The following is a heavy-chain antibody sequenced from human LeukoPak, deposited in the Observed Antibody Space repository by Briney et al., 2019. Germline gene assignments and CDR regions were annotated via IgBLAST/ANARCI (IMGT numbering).Heavy chain of an antibody. D-gene: IGHD5-18*01. Sequence: GGSLILPCAGSGFTFSDYYMAWIRQAPGKGLQRISYMRRGSDVKTYADSVKGRFTISRDNDKNSLYLQMNSLRAEDTAVYYCVRDGYSYGFMLAFDIWGLGTRVTVSS. J-gene: IGHJ3*02. CDR2: MRRGSDVK. CDR3: VRDGYSYGFMLAFDI. CDR1: GFTFSDYY. V-gene: IGHV3-11*06.